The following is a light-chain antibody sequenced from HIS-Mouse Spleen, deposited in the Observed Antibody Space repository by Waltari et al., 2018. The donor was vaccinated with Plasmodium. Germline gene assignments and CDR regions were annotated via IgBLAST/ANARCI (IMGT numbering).Light chain of an antibody. V-gene: IGLV3-25*03. CDR2: KDS. CDR3: QSADSSGTYV. J-gene: IGLJ1*01. CDR1: ALPKQY. Sequence: RITCSGDALPKQYAYWYQQKPGQAPVLVIYKDSERPSGIPERFSGSSSGTTVTLTISGVQAEDEADYYCQSADSSGTYVFGTGTKVTVL.